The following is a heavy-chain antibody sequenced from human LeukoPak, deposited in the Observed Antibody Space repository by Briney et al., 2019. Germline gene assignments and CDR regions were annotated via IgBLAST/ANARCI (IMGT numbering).Heavy chain of an antibody. CDR1: GFTFDDYA. V-gene: IGHV3-9*01. D-gene: IGHD3-10*01. CDR2: ISWNSGSI. J-gene: IGHJ4*02. CDR3: AKGTTMVRGVPFDY. Sequence: GGSLRLSCAASGFTFDDYAMHWVRQAPGKGLEWVSGISWNSGSIGYADSMKGRFTISRDNAKNSLYLQMNSLRAEDTALYYCAKGTTMVRGVPFDYWGQGTLVTVSS.